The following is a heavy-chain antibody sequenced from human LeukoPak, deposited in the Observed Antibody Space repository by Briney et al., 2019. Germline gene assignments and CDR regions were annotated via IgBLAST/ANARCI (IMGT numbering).Heavy chain of an antibody. CDR1: GYTFTSYY. CDR2: INPSGGST. V-gene: IGHV1-46*01. J-gene: IGHJ4*02. D-gene: IGHD3-16*01. Sequence: ASVKVSCKASGYTFTSYYMHWVRQAPGQGLEWMGIINPSGGSTSYAQKFQGRVTISRDQSKSTVYLQMTSLRAEDTAVFYCAKGTTDYDASDPLDFWGQGTLVTVSS. CDR3: AKGTTDYDASDPLDF.